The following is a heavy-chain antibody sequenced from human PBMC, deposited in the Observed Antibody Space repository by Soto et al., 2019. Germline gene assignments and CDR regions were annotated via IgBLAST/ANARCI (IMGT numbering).Heavy chain of an antibody. J-gene: IGHJ4*02. CDR2: ISAYTGNT. V-gene: IGHV1-18*01. D-gene: IGHD4-17*01. CDR1: GYIFNSFG. CDR3: ARRWTTGEIDY. Sequence: QAQLVQSGGEVRKPGASLKVSCKDYGYIFNSFGISWVRQAPGQGLEWMGWISAYTGNTKYAQHFQGRVTMTTDTSTSTAYMELRSLRSDDTAVYYCARRWTTGEIDYWGQGTLVTVSS.